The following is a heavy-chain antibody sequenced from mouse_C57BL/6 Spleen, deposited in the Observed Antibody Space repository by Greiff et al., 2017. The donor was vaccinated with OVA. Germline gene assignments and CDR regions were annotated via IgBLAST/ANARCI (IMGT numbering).Heavy chain of an antibody. CDR1: GYTFTSYW. CDR2: INPSSGYT. Sequence: QVQLQQSGAELAKPGASVKLSCKASGYTFTSYWMHWVKQRPGQGLEWIGYINPSSGYTKYNQKFKDKATLTADKSSRTAYMQLSSLTYEDSAVYYCARTGEGAWFAYWGQGTLVTVSA. J-gene: IGHJ3*01. CDR3: ARTGEGAWFAY. V-gene: IGHV1-7*01. D-gene: IGHD4-1*01.